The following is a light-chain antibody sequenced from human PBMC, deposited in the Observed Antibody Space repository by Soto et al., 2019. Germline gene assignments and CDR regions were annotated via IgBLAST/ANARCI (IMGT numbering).Light chain of an antibody. V-gene: IGLV1-51*01. CDR1: SSNIGNNY. CDR3: ATWDDSLSAAG. Sequence: QSVLTQPPSVSAAPGQTVNISCSGTSSNIGNNYVSWYQHLTGTAPKLLISDNNNRPSGIPDRFSGSKSGTSATLAITGLQTGDEADYYCATWDDSLSAAGFGPGTKVTVL. CDR2: DNN. J-gene: IGLJ1*01.